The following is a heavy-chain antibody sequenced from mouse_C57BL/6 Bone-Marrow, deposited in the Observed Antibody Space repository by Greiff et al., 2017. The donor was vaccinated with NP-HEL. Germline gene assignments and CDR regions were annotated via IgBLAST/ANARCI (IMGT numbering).Heavy chain of an antibody. J-gene: IGHJ4*01. CDR1: GFTFSDFY. CDR2: SRNKANDYTT. D-gene: IGHD2-14*01. CDR3: AREAYRLDAMDY. V-gene: IGHV7-1*01. Sequence: DVQLVESGGGLVQSGRSLRLSCATSGFTFSDFYMEWVRQAPGKGLEWIAASRNKANDYTTEYSASVKGRFIVSRDTSQSILYLQMNALRAEDTAIYYCAREAYRLDAMDYWGQGTSVTVSS.